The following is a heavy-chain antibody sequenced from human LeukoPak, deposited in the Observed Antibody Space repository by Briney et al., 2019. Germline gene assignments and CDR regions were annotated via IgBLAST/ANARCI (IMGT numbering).Heavy chain of an antibody. CDR3: ARSGSGWDFDY. CDR2: IYPGDSDT. CDR1: GYTFANYW. J-gene: IGHJ4*02. D-gene: IGHD6-19*01. V-gene: IGHV5-51*01. Sequence: GESLKISCQASGYTFANYWIGWVRQMPGKGLEWMGIIYPGDSDTRYSPSFQGQVTISGDKSISTAYLQWSSLKASDTAMYYCARSGSGWDFDYWGQGTLVTVSS.